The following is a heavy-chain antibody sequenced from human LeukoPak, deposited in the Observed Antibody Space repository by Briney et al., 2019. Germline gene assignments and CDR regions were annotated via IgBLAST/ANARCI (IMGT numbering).Heavy chain of an antibody. CDR1: GYTFPNYV. CDR2: THGGNGDT. V-gene: IGHV1-3*01. Sequence: ASVKVSCKASGYTFPNYVVHWVRQAPGQRPECMGWTHGGNGDTKYSQNFQGRVTITRDTSASTAYMELSSLTSEDTALYYCARDDCGDTCYPGGYWGQGTLVTVSS. D-gene: IGHD2-21*01. J-gene: IGHJ4*02. CDR3: ARDDCGDTCYPGGY.